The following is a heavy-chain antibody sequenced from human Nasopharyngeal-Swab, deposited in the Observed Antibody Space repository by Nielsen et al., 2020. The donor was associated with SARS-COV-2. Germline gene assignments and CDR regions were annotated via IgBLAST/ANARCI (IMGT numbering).Heavy chain of an antibody. Sequence: GESLKISCAASGFIVSSDYMRWVRQAPGKGLEWVSGIYSGGSTYYADSVKGRFTISRDNSKNTLYLQMNSLRAEDTAVYHCARVEDPVVPAASHFDYWGQGTLVTVSS. CDR2: IYSGGST. D-gene: IGHD2-2*01. CDR1: GFIVSSDY. CDR3: ARVEDPVVPAASHFDY. J-gene: IGHJ4*02. V-gene: IGHV3-66*01.